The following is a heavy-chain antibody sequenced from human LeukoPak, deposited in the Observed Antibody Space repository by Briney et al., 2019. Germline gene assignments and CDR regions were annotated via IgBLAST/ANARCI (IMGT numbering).Heavy chain of an antibody. Sequence: SETLSLTCTVSGGSISSGGYYWSWIRQRPGKGLEWIGYIYYSGSTYYNPSLKSRVTISVDTSKNQFSLKLSSVTAADTAVYYCATEVVEMATIGYFDYWGQGTLVTVSS. D-gene: IGHD5-12*01. CDR1: GGSISSGGYY. V-gene: IGHV4-31*03. CDR3: ATEVVEMATIGYFDY. J-gene: IGHJ4*02. CDR2: IYYSGST.